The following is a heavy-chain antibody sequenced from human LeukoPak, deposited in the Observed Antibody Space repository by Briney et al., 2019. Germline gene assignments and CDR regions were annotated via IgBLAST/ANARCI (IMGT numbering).Heavy chain of an antibody. J-gene: IGHJ6*02. CDR1: GFTVSSNY. Sequence: PGGSLRLSCAASGFTVSSNYMTWVRQAPGKGLEWVANIKQDGSEKSYVDSVKGRYTISRDNIKNSLHLQMNSLRVEDTAVYYCARGSGHDRVYYYGMDVWGQGTTVTVSS. CDR3: ARGSGHDRVYYYGMDV. CDR2: IKQDGSEK. V-gene: IGHV3-7*03. D-gene: IGHD5-12*01.